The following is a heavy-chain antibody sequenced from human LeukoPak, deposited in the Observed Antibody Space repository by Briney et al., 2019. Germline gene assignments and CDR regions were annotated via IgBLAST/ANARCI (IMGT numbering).Heavy chain of an antibody. J-gene: IGHJ3*02. V-gene: IGHV4-59*08. CDR1: GGSISSYY. Sequence: SETLSLTCTVSGGSISSYYWSWIRQPLGKGLEWIGYIYYSGSTNYNPSLKSRVTISVDTSKNQFSLKLSSVTAADTAVYYCARPLNYYDSSGYTYDAFDIWGQGTMVTVSS. CDR2: IYYSGST. D-gene: IGHD3-22*01. CDR3: ARPLNYYDSSGYTYDAFDI.